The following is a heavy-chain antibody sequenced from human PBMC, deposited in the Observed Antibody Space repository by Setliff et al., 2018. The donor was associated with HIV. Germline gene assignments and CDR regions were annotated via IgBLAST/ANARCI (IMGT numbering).Heavy chain of an antibody. Sequence: PGASLRLSCAASGFTFSSYTMNWVRQAPGKGLEWVSSISSRSTYIYYADSVKGRFTISRDSAKNSLFLQMNSLRAEDTAVYYCASDGVTGVAVDGTNLFWGLGTLVTVSS. D-gene: IGHD6-19*01. CDR1: GFTFSSYT. CDR2: ISSRSTYI. V-gene: IGHV3-21*01. J-gene: IGHJ1*01. CDR3: ASDGVTGVAVDGTNLF.